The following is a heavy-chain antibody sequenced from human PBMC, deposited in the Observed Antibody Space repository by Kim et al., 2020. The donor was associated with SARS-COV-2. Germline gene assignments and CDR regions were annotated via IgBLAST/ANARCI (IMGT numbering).Heavy chain of an antibody. J-gene: IGHJ6*02. CDR2: ISWNRDRT. CDR3: ARVSGSYLNYYFPMDV. CDR1: GFTFDNYA. D-gene: IGHD1-26*01. Sequence: GGSLRLSCVASGFTFDNYAMHWVRQAPGKGLEWVSGISWNRDRTSYADSVRGRFTISRDDAKNSLYLHMNSLRPEDTALYYCARVSGSYLNYYFPMDVWGQGTTVTVSS. V-gene: IGHV3-9*01.